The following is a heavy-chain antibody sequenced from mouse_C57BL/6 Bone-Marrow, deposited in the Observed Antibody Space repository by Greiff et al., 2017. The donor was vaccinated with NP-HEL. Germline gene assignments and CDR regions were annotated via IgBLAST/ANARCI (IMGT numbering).Heavy chain of an antibody. CDR2: IDPETGGT. D-gene: IGHD2-3*01. CDR1: GYTFTDYE. Sequence: QVQLQQPGAELVRPGASVTLSCKASGYTFTDYEMHWVKQTPVHGLEWIGAIDPETGGTAYNQKFKGKAILTADKSSSTAYMELRSLTSEDSAVYYCTRYGYYAYWGQGTLVTVSA. CDR3: TRYGYYAY. J-gene: IGHJ3*01. V-gene: IGHV1-15*01.